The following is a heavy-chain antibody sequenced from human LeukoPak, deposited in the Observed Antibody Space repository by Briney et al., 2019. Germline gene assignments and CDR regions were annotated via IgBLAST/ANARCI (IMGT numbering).Heavy chain of an antibody. CDR2: IYYSGIT. J-gene: IGHJ4*02. CDR1: GGSISSSSFY. Sequence: SETLSLTCTVSGGSISSSSFYWGWIRQPPGKGLEWIGTIYYSGITYYNPSLKSRVTISVDKSKNQFSLKLTSVTAADTAVYYCARFADSHFDYWGQGALVTVSS. V-gene: IGHV4-39*07. CDR3: ARFADSHFDY. D-gene: IGHD2-15*01.